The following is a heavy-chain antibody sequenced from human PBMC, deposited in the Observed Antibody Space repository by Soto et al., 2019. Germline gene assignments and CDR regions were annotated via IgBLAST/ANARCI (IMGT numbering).Heavy chain of an antibody. J-gene: IGHJ4*02. CDR1: GYSFTSYW. CDR2: IYPGDSDS. V-gene: IGHV5-51*01. D-gene: IGHD1-1*01. CDR3: ARLAKTGTHDY. Sequence: PGEPLKISCKGSGYSFTSYWIGWVRQMSGKGLEWMGIIYPGDSDSRYSPSFQGQVTISADKSICTAYLQWSSLKATDTAMYYCARLAKTGTHDYWGQGTLVTVSS.